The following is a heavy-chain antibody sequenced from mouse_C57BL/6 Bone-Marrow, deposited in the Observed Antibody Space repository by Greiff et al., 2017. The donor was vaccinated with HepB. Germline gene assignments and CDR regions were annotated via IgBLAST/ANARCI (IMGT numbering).Heavy chain of an antibody. J-gene: IGHJ1*03. D-gene: IGHD1-2*01. CDR1: GFSLSTSNMG. V-gene: IGHV8-5*01. Sequence: QVTLKVSGPGILQPSQTLSLTCSFSGFSLSTSNMGIGWIRQPSGKGLEWLAHIWWNDDKYYKPSLKSRLTISKDTSNNQVFTKITSVDTADTATYYGAQIASLLRYLWYFDVWGTGTTVTVSS. CDR3: AQIASLLRYLWYFDV. CDR2: IWWNDDK.